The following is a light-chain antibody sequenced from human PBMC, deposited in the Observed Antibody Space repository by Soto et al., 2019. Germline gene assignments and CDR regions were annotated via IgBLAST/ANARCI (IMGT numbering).Light chain of an antibody. J-gene: IGKJ2*01. V-gene: IGKV1-6*01. CDR2: TAS. CDR3: LQDYNYPYT. Sequence: AIPMTQSPSSLSASVGDRVTITCRASQGIRNDLGWFQQKPGKAPKLLIYTASNLQSGVPSRFSGSGSGTDFTLTISSLQPEDFATYCCLQDYNYPYTFGQGTKLEIK. CDR1: QGIRND.